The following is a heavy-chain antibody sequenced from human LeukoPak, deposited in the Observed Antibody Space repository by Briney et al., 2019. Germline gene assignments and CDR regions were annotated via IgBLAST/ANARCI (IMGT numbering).Heavy chain of an antibody. D-gene: IGHD3-3*01. CDR1: GFTFSSYA. V-gene: IGHV3-23*01. CDR3: AKDPYDFWSGSLFDY. Sequence: GGSLRLSCAASGFTFSSYAMSWARQAPGKGLEWVSAISGSGGSTYYADSVKGRFTISRDNSKNTLYLQMNSLRAEDTAVYYCAKDPYDFWSGSLFDYWGQGTLVTVSS. CDR2: ISGSGGST. J-gene: IGHJ4*02.